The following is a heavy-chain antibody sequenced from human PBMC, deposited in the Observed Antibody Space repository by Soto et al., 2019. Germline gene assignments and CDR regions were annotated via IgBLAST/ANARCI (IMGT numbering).Heavy chain of an antibody. CDR1: GFTFSSYA. CDR2: ISGSGGST. J-gene: IGHJ5*02. V-gene: IGHV3-23*01. CDR3: AKDLGYYDILTGYYPAGSWFDP. Sequence: PGGSLRLSCAASGFTFSSYAMSWVRQAPGKGLEWVSAISGSGGSTYYADSVKGRFTISRDNSKNTLYLQMNSLRAEDTAVYYCAKDLGYYDILTGYYPAGSWFDPWGQGTLVTVSS. D-gene: IGHD3-9*01.